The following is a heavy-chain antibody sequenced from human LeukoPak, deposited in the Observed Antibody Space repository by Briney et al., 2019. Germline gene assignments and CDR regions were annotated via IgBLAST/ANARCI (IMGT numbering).Heavy chain of an antibody. CDR3: ARDTDPYSSSWYSYGY. Sequence: ASVKVSCKVSGYTLTELSMHWVRQAPGKGLEWMGGFDPEDGETIYAQKFQGRVTITTDESTSTAYMELSSLRSEDTAVYYCARDTDPYSSSWYSYGYWGQGTLVTVSS. J-gene: IGHJ4*02. CDR1: GYTLTELS. V-gene: IGHV1-24*01. D-gene: IGHD6-13*01. CDR2: FDPEDGET.